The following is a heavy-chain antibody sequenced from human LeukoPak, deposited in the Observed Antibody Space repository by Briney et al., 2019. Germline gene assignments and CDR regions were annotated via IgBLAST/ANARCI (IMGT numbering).Heavy chain of an antibody. Sequence: GGPLRLSCAASGFTVSSNYMSWVRQAPGKGLEWVSVIYSGGNTYYADSVKGRFTISRDNSKNMVFLQMDSLRAEDTAVYYCARDFPFRDWGQGTLVTVSS. CDR1: GFTVSSNY. D-gene: IGHD2/OR15-2a*01. V-gene: IGHV3-53*01. CDR3: ARDFPFRD. J-gene: IGHJ4*02. CDR2: IYSGGNT.